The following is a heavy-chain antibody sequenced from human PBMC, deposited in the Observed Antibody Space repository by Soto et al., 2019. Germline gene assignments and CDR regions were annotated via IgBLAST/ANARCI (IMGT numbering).Heavy chain of an antibody. CDR2: INPSRGGT. D-gene: IGHD3-10*01. CDR1: GYTNTGYY. Sequence: APLKVSCKASGYTNTGYYMHWRRQATGQGPEWVGWINPSRGGTNYAEKFQGGVSMTRDTSIRTAYMGLGRLRADDAGVYYCAREGDYGSGRAYYYYMDVWGKGTTVTVSS. V-gene: IGHV1-2*02. J-gene: IGHJ6*03. CDR3: AREGDYGSGRAYYYYMDV.